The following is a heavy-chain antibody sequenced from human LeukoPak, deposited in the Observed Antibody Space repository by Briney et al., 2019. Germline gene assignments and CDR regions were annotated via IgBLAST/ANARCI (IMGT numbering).Heavy chain of an antibody. Sequence: PSETLSLTCDVSDYSISTNYFWAWIRQPPGKGLEWIGSIYHSGSTYYNPSLKSRVTISVDTSKNQFSLKVSSVTAADTAVYYCARDVESGRGYYYWGQGILVTVSS. CDR2: IYHSGST. D-gene: IGHD2-15*01. J-gene: IGHJ4*02. CDR1: DYSISTNYF. V-gene: IGHV4-38-2*02. CDR3: ARDVESGRGYYY.